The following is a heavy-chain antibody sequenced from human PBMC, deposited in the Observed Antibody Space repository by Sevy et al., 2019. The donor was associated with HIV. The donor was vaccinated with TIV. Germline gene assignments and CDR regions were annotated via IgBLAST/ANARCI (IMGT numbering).Heavy chain of an antibody. CDR3: AKDDPLYFDWGYYYYYGMDV. V-gene: IGHV3-23*01. CDR2: ISGSGGST. J-gene: IGHJ6*02. D-gene: IGHD3-9*01. Sequence: GGSLRLSCAASGFTFSSYAMSWVRQAPGKGLEWVSAISGSGGSTYYADSVKGRFTISRDNSKNTLYLQMNSLRAEDTAVYYSAKDDPLYFDWGYYYYYGMDVWGQGTTVTVSS. CDR1: GFTFSSYA.